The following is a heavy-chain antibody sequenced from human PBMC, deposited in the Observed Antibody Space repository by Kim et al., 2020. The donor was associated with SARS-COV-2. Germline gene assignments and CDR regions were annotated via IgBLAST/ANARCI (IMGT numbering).Heavy chain of an antibody. Sequence: GGSLRLSCAASGFTFSSYGMHWVRQAPGKGLEWVAVISYDGSNKYYADSVKGRFTISRDNSKNTLYLQMNSLRAEDTAVYYCANLDYHWGQGTLVTVSS. CDR2: ISYDGSNK. J-gene: IGHJ5*02. V-gene: IGHV3-30*18. CDR1: GFTFSSYG. D-gene: IGHD3-9*01. CDR3: ANLDYH.